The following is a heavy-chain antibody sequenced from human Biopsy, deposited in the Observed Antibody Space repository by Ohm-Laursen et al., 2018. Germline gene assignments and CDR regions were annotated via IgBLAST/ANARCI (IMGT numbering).Heavy chain of an antibody. Sequence: SLRLSCAASGFRFSGYHMNWVRQAPGKGLEWLSYIKSDSSTIYYADSVKGRFTISRDNAKNSLFLQMNSQRAEDTAVYYCAREQLMVFAMDVWGQGTTVTVSS. D-gene: IGHD2-8*01. CDR3: AREQLMVFAMDV. CDR1: GFRFSGYH. CDR2: IKSDSSTI. J-gene: IGHJ6*02. V-gene: IGHV3-48*01.